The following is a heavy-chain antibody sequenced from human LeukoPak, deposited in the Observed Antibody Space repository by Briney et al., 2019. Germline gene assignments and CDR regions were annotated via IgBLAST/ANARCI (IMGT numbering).Heavy chain of an antibody. D-gene: IGHD3-10*01. Sequence: SETLSLTCTVSGGSISSSSYYWGWIRQPPGKGLEWIGSIYYSGSTYYNPSLKSRVTISVDTSKNQFSLKLSSVTAADTAVYYCAREGSAMGSFDYWGQGTLVTVSS. CDR3: AREGSAMGSFDY. V-gene: IGHV4-39*07. J-gene: IGHJ4*02. CDR2: IYYSGST. CDR1: GGSISSSSYY.